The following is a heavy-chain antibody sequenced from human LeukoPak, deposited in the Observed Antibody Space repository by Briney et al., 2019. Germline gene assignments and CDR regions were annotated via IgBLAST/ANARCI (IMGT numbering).Heavy chain of an antibody. D-gene: IGHD5-18*01. V-gene: IGHV3-23*01. CDR1: GFTFSSYA. Sequence: GGSLRLSCAASGFTFSSYAMSWVRQAPGKGLEWASAISGSGGSTYYADSVKGRFTISRDNSKNTLYLQMNSLRAEDTAVYYCADYSYGSDAFDYWGQGTLVTVSS. CDR3: ADYSYGSDAFDY. CDR2: ISGSGGST. J-gene: IGHJ4*02.